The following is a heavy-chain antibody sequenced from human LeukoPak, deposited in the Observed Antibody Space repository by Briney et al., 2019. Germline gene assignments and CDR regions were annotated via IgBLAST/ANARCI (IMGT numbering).Heavy chain of an antibody. D-gene: IGHD6-13*01. CDR2: IYYNGNT. V-gene: IGHV4-59*12. CDR1: GVSISNYY. J-gene: IGHJ4*02. Sequence: SETLSLTCTVSGVSISNYYWGWIRQAPGKGLEWIGYIYYNGNTNTYNPSLQSRATISVDTSKNQFSLKLSSVTAADTAVYYCARDSSSWYWWGQGTLVTVSS. CDR3: ARDSSSWYW.